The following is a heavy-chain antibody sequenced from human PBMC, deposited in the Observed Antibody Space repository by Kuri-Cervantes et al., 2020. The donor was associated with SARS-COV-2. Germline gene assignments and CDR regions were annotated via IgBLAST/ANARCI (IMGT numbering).Heavy chain of an antibody. Sequence: GESLKISCKASGYTFTSYGISWVRQAPGQGLEWMGWISAYNGNTNYAQKLQGRVTMTTDTSTSTAYMELRSLRSYDTAVYYCAREYSSSWYARPDYYYGMDVWGQGTTVTVSS. CDR3: AREYSSSWYARPDYYYGMDV. CDR2: ISAYNGNT. V-gene: IGHV1-18*04. J-gene: IGHJ6*02. CDR1: GYTFTSYG. D-gene: IGHD6-13*01.